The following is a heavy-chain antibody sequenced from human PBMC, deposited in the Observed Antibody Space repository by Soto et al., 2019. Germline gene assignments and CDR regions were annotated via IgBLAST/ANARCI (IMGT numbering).Heavy chain of an antibody. CDR1: GGSISSSSYY. CDR2: IYYSGST. V-gene: IGHV4-39*01. Sequence: QLQLQESGPGLVKPSETLSLTCTVSGGSISSSSYYWGWIRQPPGKGLEWIGSIYYSGSTYYNPSLKSRVTISVDTSKNQFSLKLSSVTAADTAVYYCARRRIAVEYYFDYWGQGTLVTVSS. J-gene: IGHJ4*02. D-gene: IGHD6-19*01. CDR3: ARRRIAVEYYFDY.